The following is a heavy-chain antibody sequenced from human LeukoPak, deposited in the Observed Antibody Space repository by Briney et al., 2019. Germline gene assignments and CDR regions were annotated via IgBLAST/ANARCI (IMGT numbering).Heavy chain of an antibody. CDR1: GFSFSSHA. Sequence: GGSLRLSCAASGFSFSSHAMSWVRQAPGKGLEWVSSISGSGSSSAYADSVKGRFIFSRDSSKTTLYLQMRSLRAEDTTVHYWAKGGAYDLLTGSDFDHWGQGTLVTVSS. CDR2: ISGSGSSS. D-gene: IGHD3-9*01. J-gene: IGHJ4*02. V-gene: IGHV3-23*01. CDR3: AKGGAYDLLTGSDFDH.